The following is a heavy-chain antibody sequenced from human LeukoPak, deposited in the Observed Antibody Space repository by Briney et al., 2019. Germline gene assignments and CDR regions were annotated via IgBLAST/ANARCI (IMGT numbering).Heavy chain of an antibody. CDR1: GDSISSGGHY. D-gene: IGHD3-10*01. CDR2: IYYSGRT. J-gene: IGHJ4*02. V-gene: IGHV4-31*02. Sequence: PLQTLCLTCAVSGDSISSGGHYWSCIRQHPGKGLEWDGFIYYSGRTYYNPSLKSRATSSVDTSKSQLSLKLSSVTAADTTVDYCAIGGDASWFSGTGLHFDYWGQGTLVTASS. CDR3: AIGGDASWFSGTGLHFDY.